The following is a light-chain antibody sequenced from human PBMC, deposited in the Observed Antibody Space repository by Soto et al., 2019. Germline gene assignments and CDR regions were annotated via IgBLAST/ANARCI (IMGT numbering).Light chain of an antibody. J-gene: IGLJ1*01. CDR1: SSDVGGYNY. CDR2: EVS. V-gene: IGLV2-8*01. CDR3: SSYAGNNNPYV. Sequence: QSVLTQPPSASGSPGQSVTISCTGTSSDVGGYNYVSWYQHHPGKAPKLMVSEVSKRPSGVPDRFSGPKSGNTASLTVSGLQAEDEADYYCSSYAGNNNPYVFGTGTKLTVL.